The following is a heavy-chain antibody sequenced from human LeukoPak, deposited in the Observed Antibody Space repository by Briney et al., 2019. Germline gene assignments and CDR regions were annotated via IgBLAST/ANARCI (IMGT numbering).Heavy chain of an antibody. CDR1: GGSISSYY. CDR2: IYYSGTT. Sequence: SETLSLTCTVSGGSISSYYWSWIRQPPGKGLEYIGYIYYSGTTNYNPSLKSRVTISVDTSKNQFSLKLSSVTAADTAVYYCAGFSFGGWYLDYWGQGTLVTVSS. V-gene: IGHV4-59*01. D-gene: IGHD3-10*01. J-gene: IGHJ4*02. CDR3: AGFSFGGWYLDY.